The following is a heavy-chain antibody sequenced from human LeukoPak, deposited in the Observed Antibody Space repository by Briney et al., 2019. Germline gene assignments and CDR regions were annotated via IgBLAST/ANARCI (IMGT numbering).Heavy chain of an antibody. D-gene: IGHD1-14*01. Sequence: SETLSLTCTVSGGSISSSSYYWGWIRQPPGKGLEWIGYIYYSGNADSNPSLKSRVTMSVDTSRNQFSLKLTSVTAADTAVYYCARHEPLGRGAWDYWGQGILVTVSS. CDR3: ARHEPLGRGAWDY. J-gene: IGHJ4*02. CDR2: IYYSGNA. CDR1: GGSISSSSYY. V-gene: IGHV4-61*05.